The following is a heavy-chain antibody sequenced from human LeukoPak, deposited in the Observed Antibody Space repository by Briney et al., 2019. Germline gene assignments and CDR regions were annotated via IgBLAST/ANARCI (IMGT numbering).Heavy chain of an antibody. CDR1: GGSISGSSYY. D-gene: IGHD4-17*01. V-gene: IGHV4-39*01. CDR3: ARRRVYGDYYYYGMDV. J-gene: IGHJ6*02. CDR2: IYYSGST. Sequence: PSETLSLTCTVSGGSISGSSYYWGWIHQPPGKGLEWIGSIYYSGSTYYNPSLKSRVTISVDTSKNQFSLKLSSVTAADTAVYYCARRRVYGDYYYYGMDVWGQGTTVTVSS.